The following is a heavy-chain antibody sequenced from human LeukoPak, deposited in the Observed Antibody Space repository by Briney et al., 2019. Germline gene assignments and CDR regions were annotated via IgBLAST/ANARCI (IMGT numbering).Heavy chain of an antibody. D-gene: IGHD2-21*01. J-gene: IGHJ6*03. CDR1: GFTFSTYS. Sequence: PGGSLRLSCATSGFTFSTYSMNWVRQAPGKGLEWVSSISSSSLYIHYADSVKGRFIISRDDAKKSMYLQMNSLRVEDTAVYFCARYSEVYYYVDVWGTGTTVTVSS. V-gene: IGHV3-21*01. CDR2: ISSSSLYI. CDR3: ARYSEVYYYVDV.